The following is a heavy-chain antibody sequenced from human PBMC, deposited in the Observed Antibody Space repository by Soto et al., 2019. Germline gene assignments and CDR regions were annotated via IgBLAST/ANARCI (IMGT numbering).Heavy chain of an antibody. CDR3: AKEPPGLMFGEYYFDY. CDR1: GFTFSSYA. D-gene: IGHD3-10*02. J-gene: IGHJ4*02. V-gene: IGHV3-23*01. Sequence: GGSLRLSCAASGFTFSSYAMSWVRQAPGKGLEWVSAISGSGGSTYYAGSVKGRFTISRDNSKNTLYLQMNSLRAEDTAVYYCAKEPPGLMFGEYYFDYWGQGTLVTVSS. CDR2: ISGSGGST.